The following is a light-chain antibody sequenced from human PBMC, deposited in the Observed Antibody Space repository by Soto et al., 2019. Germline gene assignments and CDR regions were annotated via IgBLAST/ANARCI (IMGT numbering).Light chain of an antibody. J-gene: IGLJ7*01. Sequence: QSALTQPASVSGSPGQSITISCTGTSSDVGSYNLVSWYQQHPGKAPKLMIYEVSKRPSGVSNHFSGSKSGNTASLTISGLQAEDEADYYCCSYAGSSTFGVFGGGTQLTVL. CDR1: SSDVGSYNL. V-gene: IGLV2-23*02. CDR3: CSYAGSSTFGV. CDR2: EVS.